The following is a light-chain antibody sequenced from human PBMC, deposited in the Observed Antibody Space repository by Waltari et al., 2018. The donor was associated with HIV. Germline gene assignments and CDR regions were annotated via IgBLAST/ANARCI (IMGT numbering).Light chain of an antibody. J-gene: IGKJ1*01. CDR3: QQRTNWPTWT. Sequence: PGERATLSCRASQSVSTYLAWYQQRPGQAPRLLIYDASDRATGIPARFSGSGSGTDFTLTISSLEPEDFAVYYCQQRTNWPTWTFGQGTKVEIK. CDR1: QSVSTY. V-gene: IGKV3-11*01. CDR2: DAS.